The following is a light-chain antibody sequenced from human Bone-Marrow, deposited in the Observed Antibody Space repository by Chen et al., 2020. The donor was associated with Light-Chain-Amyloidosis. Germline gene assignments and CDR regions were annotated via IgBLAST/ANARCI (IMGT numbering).Light chain of an antibody. CDR1: NIGSTS. Sequence: SYVLTHPSSVSVAPGQTAPIACGGNNIGSTSVPWYQQTPGQAPLLVFYDDSYRPSGIPARLSGSNSGNTATLTISRVEAGDEADYYCQVWARSSDRPVFGGGTKLTVL. J-gene: IGLJ3*02. CDR3: QVWARSSDRPV. CDR2: DDS. V-gene: IGLV3-21*02.